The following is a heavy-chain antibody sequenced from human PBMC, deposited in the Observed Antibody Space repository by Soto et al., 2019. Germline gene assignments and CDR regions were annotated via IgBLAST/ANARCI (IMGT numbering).Heavy chain of an antibody. Sequence: EVQLVESGGGLVQPGGSLRLSCAVSGFSVSNNFLSWVRQAPGKGLEWVSLIYSGGNTYYADSVKGRFTISRDNTKNTVYLQMNSLRAEDTAVYYGARDPGKNFSWGQGTRVTVSS. V-gene: IGHV3-66*01. CDR3: ARDPGKNFS. CDR1: GFSVSNNF. CDR2: IYSGGNT. J-gene: IGHJ3*01.